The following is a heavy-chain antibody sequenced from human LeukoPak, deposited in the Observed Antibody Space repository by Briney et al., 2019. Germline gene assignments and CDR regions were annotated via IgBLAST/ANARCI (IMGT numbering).Heavy chain of an antibody. CDR3: ARGYYGSGSFFDY. Sequence: PSETLSLTCTVSSGSTSSYHWSWIRQPPGKGLEWIGYIYYSGSTNYNPSLKSRVTISVDTSKNQFSLKLSSVTAADTAVYYCARGYYGSGSFFDYWGQGTLVTVSS. J-gene: IGHJ4*02. CDR1: SGSTSSYH. CDR2: IYYSGST. V-gene: IGHV4-59*01. D-gene: IGHD3-10*01.